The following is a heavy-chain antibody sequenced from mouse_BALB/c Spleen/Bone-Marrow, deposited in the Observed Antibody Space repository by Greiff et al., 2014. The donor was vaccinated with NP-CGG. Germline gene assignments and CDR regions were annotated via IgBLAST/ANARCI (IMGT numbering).Heavy chain of an antibody. V-gene: IGHV1-87*01. J-gene: IGHJ2*01. CDR1: GYTFTSYW. Sequence: VQGVESGAELARPGASVKLSCKASGYTFTSYWMQWVKQRPGQGLEWIGAIYPGDGDTRYTQKFKGKATLTADKSSSTAYMQLSSLASEDSAVYYCARGDPFDYWGQGTTLTVPS. CDR3: ARGDPFDY. CDR2: IYPGDGDT.